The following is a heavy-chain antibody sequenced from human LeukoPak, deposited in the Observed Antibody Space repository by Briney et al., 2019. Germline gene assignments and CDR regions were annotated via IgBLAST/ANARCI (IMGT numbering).Heavy chain of an antibody. Sequence: PGGSLKPSCAASGFTFTTHAMSWVRQAPGKGLESVQGIGSGDDIHYADSVKGRFTVSRDNSKNTLFLQMNSLTAEDTAVYYCAKDATPGNSMWDYFDYWGQGTLVTVSS. V-gene: IGHV3-23*01. J-gene: IGHJ4*02. CDR2: IGSGDDI. CDR1: GFTFTTHA. CDR3: AKDATPGNSMWDYFDY. D-gene: IGHD1-7*01.